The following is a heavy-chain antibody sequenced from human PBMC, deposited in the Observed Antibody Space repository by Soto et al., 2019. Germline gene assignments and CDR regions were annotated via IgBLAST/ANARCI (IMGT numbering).Heavy chain of an antibody. Sequence: PGGSLRLSCAASGFTFSSYAMSWVRQAPGKGLEWVSAISGSGGSTYYADSVKDRFTISRDNSKNTLYLQMNSLRAEDTAVYYCAKLRKQWLNFDYWGQGTLVTVSS. V-gene: IGHV3-23*01. CDR3: AKLRKQWLNFDY. D-gene: IGHD6-19*01. CDR2: ISGSGGST. J-gene: IGHJ4*02. CDR1: GFTFSSYA.